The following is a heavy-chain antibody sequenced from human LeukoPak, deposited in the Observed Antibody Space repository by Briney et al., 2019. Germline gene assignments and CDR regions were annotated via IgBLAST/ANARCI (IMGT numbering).Heavy chain of an antibody. D-gene: IGHD3-10*01. CDR2: INQNGNT. Sequence: SETLSLTCAANGGSFTYYNWTWFRQPPGKGLEWFGEINQNGNTNYNPSLKSRVTLSVDKSKRQFSLNLSSVTAADRAVYYCARRPYNTYYYVSGSYYNDWGQGTLVTVSS. V-gene: IGHV4-34*01. CDR1: GGSFTYYN. J-gene: IGHJ4*02. CDR3: ARRPYNTYYYVSGSYYND.